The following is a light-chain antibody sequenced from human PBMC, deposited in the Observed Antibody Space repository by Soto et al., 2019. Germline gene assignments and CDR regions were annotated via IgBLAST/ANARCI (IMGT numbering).Light chain of an antibody. J-gene: IGKJ2*01. V-gene: IGKV3-20*01. CDR1: YGIASRY. Sequence: DTVVTQSPGSLSLSAEDGATLSCRASYGIASRYLAWYQQKPGQAHMLLIYATSTRARGVPDRFSGSGSGTEFTLTISRLELEDFAVYYCQQHGTAPYTFGQGTTLELK. CDR2: ATS. CDR3: QQHGTAPYT.